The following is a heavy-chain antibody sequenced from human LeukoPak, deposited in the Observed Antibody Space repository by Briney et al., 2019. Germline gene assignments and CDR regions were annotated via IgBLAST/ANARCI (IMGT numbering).Heavy chain of an antibody. J-gene: IGHJ4*02. D-gene: IGHD5-24*01. CDR2: IYYSGST. CDR1: GGSISSSSYY. CDR3: ARADDYVDY. Sequence: PSETLSLTCTVSGGSISSSSYYWGWIRQPPGKGLEWIGSIYYSGSTYYNPSLKSRVTISVDTSKNQFSLKLSSVTAADTAVYYCARADDYVDYWGQGTLVTVSS. V-gene: IGHV4-39*07.